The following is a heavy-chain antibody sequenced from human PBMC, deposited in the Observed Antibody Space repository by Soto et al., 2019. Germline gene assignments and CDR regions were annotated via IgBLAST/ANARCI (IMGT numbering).Heavy chain of an antibody. J-gene: IGHJ4*02. CDR2: VSSYNGNT. V-gene: IGHV1-18*01. CDR1: GYTFTDHG. D-gene: IGHD3-10*01. Sequence: ASVKVSCKTSGYTFTDHGIDWVRQAPGQGLEWVGWVSSYNGNTNYAYNLKDRVIVTTDASTSTAYMELRGLRSDDTAVYYCAREVEGSYSPADFWGQGTPVTVSS. CDR3: AREVEGSYSPADF.